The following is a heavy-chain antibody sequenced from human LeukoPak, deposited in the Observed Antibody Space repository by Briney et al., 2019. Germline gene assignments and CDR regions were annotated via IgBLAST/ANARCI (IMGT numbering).Heavy chain of an antibody. CDR1: GVFISSHY. D-gene: IGHD6-13*01. CDR3: ARDFGIAAAGSYYYYYMDV. J-gene: IGHJ6*03. Sequence: PSETLSLTCTVSGVFISSHYWSWIRQPPGKGLEWIGYVYYSGSSNYNPSLKSRVTISVDTSKNQFSLKLSSVTAADTAVYYCARDFGIAAAGSYYYYYMDVWGKGTTVTVSS. CDR2: VYYSGSS. V-gene: IGHV4-59*11.